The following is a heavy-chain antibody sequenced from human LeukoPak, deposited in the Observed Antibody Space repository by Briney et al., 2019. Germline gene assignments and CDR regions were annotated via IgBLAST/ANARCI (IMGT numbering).Heavy chain of an antibody. V-gene: IGHV3-74*01. J-gene: IGHJ4*02. Sequence: GGSLRLSCAASGFTLSGYWMHWVRQAPGKGLVWVSRINSDESSTTYADSVKGRFTISRDNAKNTLYLQMNSLRAEDTAVYYCARGGRYAEYYFDYWGQGTLVTVSS. CDR3: ARGGRYAEYYFDY. CDR1: GFTLSGYW. D-gene: IGHD3-16*01. CDR2: INSDESST.